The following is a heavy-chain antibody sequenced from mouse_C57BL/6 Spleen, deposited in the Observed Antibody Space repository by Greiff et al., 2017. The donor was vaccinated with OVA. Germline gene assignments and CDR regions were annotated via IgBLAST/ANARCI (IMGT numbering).Heavy chain of an antibody. CDR2: IDTSDSET. V-gene: IGHV1-52*01. CDR1: GYTFTSYW. CDR3: ARSETFDY. Sequence: QVQLQQPGAELVRPGSSVKLSCKASGYTFTSYWMHWVKQRPIQGLEWIGNIDTSDSETHYNQKFKDKATLTVDKSSSTAYMQLSSLTSEDYAVYYCARSETFDYWGQGTTLTVSS. J-gene: IGHJ2*01.